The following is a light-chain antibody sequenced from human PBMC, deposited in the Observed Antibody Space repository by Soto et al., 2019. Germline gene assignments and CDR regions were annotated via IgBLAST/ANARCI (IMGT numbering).Light chain of an antibody. CDR2: HAS. J-gene: IGKJ1*01. Sequence: DIQITQSPSTLSPSIGDIVTILCRASQSISNWLAWYQQKPGTAPKVLIYHASNLQSGVPSRFSGSGSGTEFTLTISSLQPDDFATYYCQQYNSYSFGQGTKVDIK. CDR1: QSISNW. CDR3: QQYNSYS. V-gene: IGKV1-5*02.